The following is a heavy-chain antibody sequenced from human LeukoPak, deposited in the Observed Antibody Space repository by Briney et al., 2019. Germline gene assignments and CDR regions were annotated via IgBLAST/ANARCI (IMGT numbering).Heavy chain of an antibody. CDR2: IRPNSGDT. Sequence: GASVKVSCKASGYTFTDNFIHWVRQAPGQDLEWMGWIRPNSGDTRYAEKFQGRVTMTRDSSISTAYMELSRLISDDTAVYYCTRDWGPNGGDFHYDAFDVWGQGTTVTVSS. CDR1: GYTFTDNF. CDR3: TRDWGPNGGDFHYDAFDV. J-gene: IGHJ3*01. D-gene: IGHD2-21*02. V-gene: IGHV1-2*02.